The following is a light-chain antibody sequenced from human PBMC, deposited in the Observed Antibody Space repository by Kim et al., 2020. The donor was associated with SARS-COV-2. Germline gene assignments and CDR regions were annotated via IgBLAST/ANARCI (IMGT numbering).Light chain of an antibody. Sequence: GQTVRITCQGDSLRSYDASWYQQKPGQAPVLVIYGKNNRPSGIPDRFSGASSGNTASLTITGAQAEDEADYYGNSRDSSGNHLRVFGGGNQLTVL. CDR1: SLRSYD. V-gene: IGLV3-19*01. J-gene: IGLJ3*02. CDR2: GKN. CDR3: NSRDSSGNHLRV.